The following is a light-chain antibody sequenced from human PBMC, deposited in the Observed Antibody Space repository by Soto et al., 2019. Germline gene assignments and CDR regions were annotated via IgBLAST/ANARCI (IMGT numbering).Light chain of an antibody. J-gene: IGKJ4*01. CDR1: QSVSSN. CDR2: GAS. Sequence: EIVMTQSPATLSVSPGERATLSCRASQSVSSNLAWYQQKPGQAPRLLIYGASNRATGIPARFSGSGSGTEFPLTISSLQSEDFAVYYCQQYNAWPLLTFGGGTKVEIK. V-gene: IGKV3-15*01. CDR3: QQYNAWPLLT.